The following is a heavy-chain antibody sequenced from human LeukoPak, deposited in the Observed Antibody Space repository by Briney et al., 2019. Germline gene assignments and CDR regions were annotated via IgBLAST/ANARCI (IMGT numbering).Heavy chain of an antibody. Sequence: SETLSLTCTVSGGSISSYYWSWIRQPPGKGLERIGYIYYSGSTNYNPSLKSRVTISVDTSKNQFSLKLSSVTAADTAVYYCALQSSGWYSGLDYWGQGTLVTVSS. CDR2: IYYSGST. CDR3: ALQSSGWYSGLDY. CDR1: GGSISSYY. D-gene: IGHD6-19*01. J-gene: IGHJ4*02. V-gene: IGHV4-59*08.